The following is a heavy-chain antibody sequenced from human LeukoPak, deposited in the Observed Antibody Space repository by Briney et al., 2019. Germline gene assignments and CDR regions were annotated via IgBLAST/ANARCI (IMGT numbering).Heavy chain of an antibody. Sequence: GGSLRLPCAASGFTFKYCGMHWVRQAPGKGLEWVAFIRFDGGNEYYADSVKGRFTISRDNSKNTLYLQMNSLRAEDTAVYYCGKVVPGDWNEYYFDFWGQGTLVTVSS. V-gene: IGHV3-30*02. CDR1: GFTFKYCG. CDR3: GKVVPGDWNEYYFDF. CDR2: IRFDGGNE. D-gene: IGHD1-1*01. J-gene: IGHJ4*02.